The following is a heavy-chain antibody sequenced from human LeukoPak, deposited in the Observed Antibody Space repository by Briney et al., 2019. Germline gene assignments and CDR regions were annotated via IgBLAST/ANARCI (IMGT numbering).Heavy chain of an antibody. CDR1: GGSFSGYY. Sequence: SSETLSLTCAVYGGSFSGYYWSWIRQPPGKGLEWIGYIYYSGSTNYNPSLKSRVTISVDTSKNQFSLKLSSVTAADTAVYYCAREAYSSSSGGAFDIWGQGTMVTVSS. V-gene: IGHV4-59*01. J-gene: IGHJ3*02. CDR2: IYYSGST. CDR3: AREAYSSSSGGAFDI. D-gene: IGHD6-6*01.